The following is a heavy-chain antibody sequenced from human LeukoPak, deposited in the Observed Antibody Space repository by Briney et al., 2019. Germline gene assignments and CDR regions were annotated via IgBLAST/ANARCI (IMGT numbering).Heavy chain of an antibody. Sequence: PGGSLRLSCAATGFTFSSYAMSWVRQAPGKGLEWLSIISDSGGTTFYADSVRGRFTSSRESSNNALYLQMTNLRAEDTAVYYCAIKQAIDYAPLDLWGQGTLVTVSS. CDR3: AIKQAIDYAPLDL. V-gene: IGHV3-23*01. CDR1: GFTFSSYA. D-gene: IGHD2-2*01. CDR2: ISDSGGTT. J-gene: IGHJ4*02.